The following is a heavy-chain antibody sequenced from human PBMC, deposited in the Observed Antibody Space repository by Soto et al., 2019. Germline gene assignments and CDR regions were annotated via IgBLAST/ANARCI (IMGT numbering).Heavy chain of an antibody. CDR3: ARGPRNWGVDY. CDR1: AYTFTSYD. V-gene: IGHV1-8*01. Sequence: QVQLVQSGAEVKKPGASVKVSCKAAAYTFTSYDINWVRQATGQDFEWMGWMYPNNGNTAYAQKFQGRVNMTRDTSKSTAFMELSSLTSEDTAVYYCARGPRNWGVDYWGQGTLVTVSS. D-gene: IGHD7-27*01. CDR2: MYPNNGNT. J-gene: IGHJ4*02.